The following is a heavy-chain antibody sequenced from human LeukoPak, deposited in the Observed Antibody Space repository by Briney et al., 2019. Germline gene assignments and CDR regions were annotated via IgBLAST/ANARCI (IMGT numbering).Heavy chain of an antibody. CDR2: IYYSGST. Sequence: SETLSLTCTVSGGSISSYYWSWIRQPPGKGLEWIGYIYYSGSTNYNPSLKSRVTISVDTSKNQFSLKLSSVTAADTAVYYCARDPYGSGGDAFDIWGQGTMVTVSS. D-gene: IGHD3-10*01. CDR1: GGSISSYY. V-gene: IGHV4-59*01. CDR3: ARDPYGSGGDAFDI. J-gene: IGHJ3*02.